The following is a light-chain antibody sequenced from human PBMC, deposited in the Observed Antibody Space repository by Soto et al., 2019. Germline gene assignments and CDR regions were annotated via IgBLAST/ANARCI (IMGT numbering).Light chain of an antibody. Sequence: DIQMTQSPSSLSASVGDRVTITCQASQDISNYLNWYQQKPGKAPKLLIYDASNLETGVPSRFSGSGSGTDFTFTISSLPPEDIATYYCHQYDNLPRTFGGGTKVEIK. CDR2: DAS. V-gene: IGKV1-33*01. CDR3: HQYDNLPRT. J-gene: IGKJ4*01. CDR1: QDISNY.